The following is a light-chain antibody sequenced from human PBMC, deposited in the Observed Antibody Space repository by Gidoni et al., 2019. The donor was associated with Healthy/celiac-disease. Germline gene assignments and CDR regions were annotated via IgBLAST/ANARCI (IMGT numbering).Light chain of an antibody. Sequence: SYELTQPPSVSVSPGQTASITCSGDKLGDKYACWYQQKPGQSPVLVIYQDSKRPSGIPERFSCSNSGNTATLTISGTQAMDEADYYCQAWDSSTGGVFGTGTKVTVL. CDR1: KLGDKY. V-gene: IGLV3-1*01. CDR3: QAWDSSTGGV. J-gene: IGLJ1*01. CDR2: QDS.